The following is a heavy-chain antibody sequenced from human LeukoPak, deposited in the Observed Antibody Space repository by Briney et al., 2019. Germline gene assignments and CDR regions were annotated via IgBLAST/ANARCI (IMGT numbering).Heavy chain of an antibody. D-gene: IGHD3-10*01. V-gene: IGHV3-30*02. CDR1: GFSFSGYG. CDR3: AKAIWVAATSSWFCLDY. CDR2: IHYDGARS. J-gene: IGHJ4*02. Sequence: GGSLRLSCAASGFSFSGYGMHWVRQAPGKGLEWVAFIHYDGARSYYADSVKGRFTISRDNSRNTLYLQMNSLRPEDTAVYYCAKAIWVAATSSWFCLDYWGQGTLVTVSS.